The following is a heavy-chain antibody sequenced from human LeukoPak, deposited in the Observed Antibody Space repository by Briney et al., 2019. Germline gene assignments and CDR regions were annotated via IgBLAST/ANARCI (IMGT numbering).Heavy chain of an antibody. Sequence: SETLSLTCAVSGVSISSSNWWHWVRQPPGKGLEWIGEIYHSGSTNYNPSLKSRVTISIDKSKNQFSLKLSSVTAPDTAVYYCSRLPDPWGQGTLVTVSS. V-gene: IGHV4-4*02. CDR1: GVSISSSNW. CDR3: SRLPDP. CDR2: IYHSGST. J-gene: IGHJ5*02.